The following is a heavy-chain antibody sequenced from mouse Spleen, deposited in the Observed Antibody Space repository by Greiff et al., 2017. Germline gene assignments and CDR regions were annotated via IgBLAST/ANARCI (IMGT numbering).Heavy chain of an antibody. CDR1: GFNIQNSY. CDR2: TDPANGNT. J-gene: IGHJ4*01. Sequence: VQLQQSVAELVRPGASVKLSCTASGFNIQNSYMHWVKQRPEQGLEWIGRTDPANGNTKYVPKFQGKVTITADTSSNTAYLQLSSLTSEDTAIYYCARGRVTYAMDYWGQGTSVTVSS. CDR3: ARGRVTYAMDY. V-gene: IGHV14-3*01.